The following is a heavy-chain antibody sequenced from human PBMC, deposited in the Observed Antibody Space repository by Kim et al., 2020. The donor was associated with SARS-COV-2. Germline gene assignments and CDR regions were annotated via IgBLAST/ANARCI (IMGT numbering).Heavy chain of an antibody. CDR3: ARARRDGYNHDAFDI. J-gene: IGHJ3*02. V-gene: IGHV3-21*01. CDR1: GFTFSSYS. Sequence: GGSLRLSCAASGFTFSSYSMNWVRQAPGKGLEWVSSISSSSSYIYYADSVKGRFTISRDNAKNSLYLQMNSLRAEDTAVYYCARARRDGYNHDAFDIWGQGTMVTVSS. D-gene: IGHD5-12*01. CDR2: ISSSSSYI.